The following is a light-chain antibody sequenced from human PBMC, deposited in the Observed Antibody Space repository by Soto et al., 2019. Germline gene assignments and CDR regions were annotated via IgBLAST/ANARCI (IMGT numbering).Light chain of an antibody. CDR2: WAS. J-gene: IGKJ2*01. CDR3: QQYYSTPYT. V-gene: IGKV4-1*01. CDR1: QSVLSSSNNKNY. Sequence: DIVMTQSPDSLAVSLGERATINCKSSQSVLSSSNNKNYLAWYHQKPGQPPKLLIYWASTRESGVPDRFSGSWSGTEFTLTISSLQAEDVAVYYCQQYYSTPYTFGQGTKLELK.